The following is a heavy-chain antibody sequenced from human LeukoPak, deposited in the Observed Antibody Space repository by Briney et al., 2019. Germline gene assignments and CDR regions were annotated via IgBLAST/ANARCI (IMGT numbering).Heavy chain of an antibody. J-gene: IGHJ4*02. CDR1: GGSISSGDYY. D-gene: IGHD3-22*01. Sequence: PSETLSLTCTVSGGSISSGDYYWSWIRQPPGKGLEWIGYIYYSGSTYYNPSLKSRVTISVDTSKNQFSLKLSSVTAADTAVYYCARGQPRNYDSSGYTFDYWGQGTLVIVSS. V-gene: IGHV4-30-4*08. CDR2: IYYSGST. CDR3: ARGQPRNYDSSGYTFDY.